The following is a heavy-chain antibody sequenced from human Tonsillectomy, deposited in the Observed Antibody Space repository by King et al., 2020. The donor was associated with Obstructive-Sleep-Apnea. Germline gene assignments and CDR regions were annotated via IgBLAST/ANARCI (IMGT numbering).Heavy chain of an antibody. CDR2: IYPGDSDT. D-gene: IGHD3-10*01. CDR1: GYSFNTSW. Sequence: QLVQSGAEVRRPGQCLKISCKGSGYSFNTSWIGWVRQMPGKGLEWMGIIYPGDSDTRYSPSFQGQVTTSVDKSITTAYLQWSSLKASDSAMYHCAGLDSGGYYFDFWGQGTLVTVSS. V-gene: IGHV5-51*01. J-gene: IGHJ4*02. CDR3: AGLDSGGYYFDF.